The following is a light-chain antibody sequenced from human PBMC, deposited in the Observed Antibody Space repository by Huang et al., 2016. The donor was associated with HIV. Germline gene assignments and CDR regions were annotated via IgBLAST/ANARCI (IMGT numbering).Light chain of an antibody. CDR1: QSISNN. V-gene: IGKV3-15*01. J-gene: IGKJ2*01. CDR2: GAS. Sequence: EILLTQSPATLSVSPGERVTLSCRASQSISNNLACYQQKPGQAPRLLIYGASTRATAIPARFSGSASGTEFTLTISSLQSEDFAVYYCQQYHNWPPYTFGQGTKLEI. CDR3: QQYHNWPPYT.